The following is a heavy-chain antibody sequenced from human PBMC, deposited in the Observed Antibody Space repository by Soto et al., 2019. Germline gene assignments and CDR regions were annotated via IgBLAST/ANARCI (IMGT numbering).Heavy chain of an antibody. V-gene: IGHV3-33*01. CDR1: GFTFSSYG. J-gene: IGHJ6*02. Sequence: GSLRLSCAASGFTFSSYGMHWVRQVPGKGLEWVAVIWYDGSNKYYADSVKGRFTISRDNSKNTLYLQMNSLRAEDTAVYYCARDTRIAARPDYYYYGMDVWGQGTTVTVSS. CDR3: ARDTRIAARPDYYYYGMDV. CDR2: IWYDGSNK. D-gene: IGHD6-6*01.